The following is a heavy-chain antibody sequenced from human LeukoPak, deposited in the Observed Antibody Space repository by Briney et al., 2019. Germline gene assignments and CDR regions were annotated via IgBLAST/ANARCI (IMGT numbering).Heavy chain of an antibody. V-gene: IGHV4-39*07. CDR2: IYYSGST. CDR3: GRSGRDFNWFDP. CDR1: GGSISSSSYY. J-gene: IGHJ5*02. Sequence: SESLSLTWTVSGGSISSSSYYWGWIRQPPGRGLEWIWSIYYSGSTYYNPSLKSRVTISVDTSKNQFSLKLSSVTAADTAVYYCGRSGRDFNWFDPWGQRTLVTVSS. D-gene: IGHD3/OR15-3a*01.